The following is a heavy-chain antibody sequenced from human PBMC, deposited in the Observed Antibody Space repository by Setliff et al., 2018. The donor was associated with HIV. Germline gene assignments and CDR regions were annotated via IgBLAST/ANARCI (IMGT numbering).Heavy chain of an antibody. CDR3: ARGQLRLRPDSLDL. Sequence: PGGSLRLSCAASGFTFGSYPMHWVRQAPGKGLEWVAVISYGGGKKYYADSVKGRFTISRDDSKNTLYLQMNSLRAEDTAVYYCARGQLRLRPDSLDLWGRGTLVTVSS. J-gene: IGHJ3*01. V-gene: IGHV3-30*14. CDR2: ISYGGGKK. D-gene: IGHD2-2*01. CDR1: GFTFGSYP.